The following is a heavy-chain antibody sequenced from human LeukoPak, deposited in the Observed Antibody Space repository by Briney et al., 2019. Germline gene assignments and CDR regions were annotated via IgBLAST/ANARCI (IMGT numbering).Heavy chain of an antibody. CDR3: ARVIDSYYFDY. CDR2: INHSGST. CDR1: GGSFSGYY. D-gene: IGHD3-3*01. J-gene: IGHJ4*02. V-gene: IGHV4-34*01. Sequence: SETLSLTCAVYGGSFSGYYWSWIRQPPGKGLEWIGEINHSGSTDYNPSLKSRVTISVDTSKNQFSLKLSSVTAADTAVYYCARVIDSYYFDYWGQGTLVTVSS.